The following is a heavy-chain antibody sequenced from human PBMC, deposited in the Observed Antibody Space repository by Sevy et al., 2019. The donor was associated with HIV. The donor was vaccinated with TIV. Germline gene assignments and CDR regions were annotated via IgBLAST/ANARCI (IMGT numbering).Heavy chain of an antibody. CDR1: GFSSSNDW. J-gene: IGHJ6*02. Sequence: GGSLRLSCAASGFSSSNDWMSWVRQAPGKGLEWVANIKRDGSEKYYVASVKGRFTISRDNAKTSLFLQMNSLRGEDTAVYYCARDCSSASCLWGMDVWGQGTTVTVSS. V-gene: IGHV3-7*03. CDR2: IKRDGSEK. D-gene: IGHD2-2*01. CDR3: ARDCSSASCLWGMDV.